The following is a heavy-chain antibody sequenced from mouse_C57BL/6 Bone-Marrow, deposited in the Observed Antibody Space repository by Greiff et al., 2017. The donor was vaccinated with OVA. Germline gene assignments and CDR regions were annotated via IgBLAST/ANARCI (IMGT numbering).Heavy chain of an antibody. CDR3: ARSGGSYYYAMDY. CDR2: IFPRSGNT. J-gene: IGHJ4*01. Sequence: VQLQESGAELARPGASVKLSCKASGYTFTSYGISWVKQRTGQGLEWIGEIFPRSGNTYYNEKFKGKATLTADKSSSTAYMELRSLTSEDSAVYFCARSGGSYYYAMDYWGQGTSVTVSA. V-gene: IGHV1-81*01. CDR1: GYTFTSYG. D-gene: IGHD1-1*01.